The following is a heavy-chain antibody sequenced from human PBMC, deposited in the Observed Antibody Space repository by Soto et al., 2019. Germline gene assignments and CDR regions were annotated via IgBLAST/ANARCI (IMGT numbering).Heavy chain of an antibody. CDR2: INPSGGST. D-gene: IGHD3-22*01. CDR3: ARPRTYYYDSSGPHDAFDI. Sequence: GASVKVSCKASGYTFTGYYMHWVRQAPGQGLEWMGIINPSGGSTSYAQKFQGRVTMTRDTSTSTVYMELSSLRSEDTAVYYCARPRTYYYDSSGPHDAFDIWGQGTMVTVSS. V-gene: IGHV1-46*01. J-gene: IGHJ3*02. CDR1: GYTFTGYY.